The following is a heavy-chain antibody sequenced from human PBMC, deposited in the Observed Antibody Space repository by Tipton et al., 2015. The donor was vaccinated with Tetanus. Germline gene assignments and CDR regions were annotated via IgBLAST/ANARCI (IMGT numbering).Heavy chain of an antibody. CDR3: ARDLGGPTVTTHYYYYYYGMDV. Sequence: TLSLTCTVSGGSISSYYWSWIRQPPGKGLEWIGYIYYSGSTNYNPSLKSRVTISVDTSKNQFSLKLSSVTAADTAVYYCARDLGGPTVTTHYYYYYYGMDVWGQGTTVTVSS. CDR1: GGSISSYY. CDR2: IYYSGST. D-gene: IGHD4-17*01. J-gene: IGHJ6*02. V-gene: IGHV4-59*01.